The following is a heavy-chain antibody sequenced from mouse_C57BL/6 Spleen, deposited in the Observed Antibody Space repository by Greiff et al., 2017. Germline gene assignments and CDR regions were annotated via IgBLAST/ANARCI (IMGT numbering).Heavy chain of an antibody. J-gene: IGHJ2*01. V-gene: IGHV1-4*01. D-gene: IGHD6-1*01. CDR2: INPSSGYT. CDR3: AGLYVGYFDY. CDR1: GYTFPSYT. Sequence: QVQLKESGAELARPGASVKMSCKASGYTFPSYTMHWVKQRPGQGLEWIGYINPSSGYTKYNQKFKDKATLTADKSSSTAYMQLSSLTSEDSAVYYCAGLYVGYFDYWGQGTTLTVSS.